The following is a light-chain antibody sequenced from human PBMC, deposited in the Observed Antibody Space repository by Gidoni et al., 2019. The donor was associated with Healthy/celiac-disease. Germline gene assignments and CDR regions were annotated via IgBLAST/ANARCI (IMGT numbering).Light chain of an antibody. J-gene: IGLJ3*02. CDR2: SNN. V-gene: IGLV1-44*01. CDR3: AAWDDSLNGWV. CDR1: SSILGRTT. Sequence: QCVLTQPPSASVTAGQRVTIPCSGSSSILGRTTLNWYQQLPGTAPKLLIYSNNPRPSGVPARCSGSKSGPSAALATIGLQSEDEADYYCAAWDDSLNGWVFGGATKLTVL.